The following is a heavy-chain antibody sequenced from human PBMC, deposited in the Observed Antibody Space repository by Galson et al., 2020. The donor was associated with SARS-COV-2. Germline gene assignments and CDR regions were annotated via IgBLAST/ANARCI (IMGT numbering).Heavy chain of an antibody. V-gene: IGHV4-34*01. D-gene: IGHD4-4*01. CDR1: GGSFSGYY. Sequence: SENLSLTCAVYGGSFSGYYWSWIRQPPGKGLEWIGEINHSGSTNYNPSLKSRVTISVDTSKNQFSLKLSSVTAADTAVYYCARGRTVTTFYYYYGMDVWCQGTTVTVSS. CDR3: ARGRTVTTFYYYYGMDV. J-gene: IGHJ6*02. CDR2: INHSGST.